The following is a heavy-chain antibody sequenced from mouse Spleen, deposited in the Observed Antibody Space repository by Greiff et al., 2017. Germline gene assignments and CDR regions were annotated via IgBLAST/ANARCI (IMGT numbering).Heavy chain of an antibody. CDR3: ARSGGNYGYYAMDY. CDR1: GYTFTSYW. J-gene: IGHJ4*01. V-gene: IGHV1-55*01. D-gene: IGHD1-1*01. Sequence: QVQLQQPGAELVKPGASVKMSCKASGYTFTSYWITWVKQRPGQGLEWIGDIYPGSGSTNYNEKFKSKATLTVDTSSSTAYMQLSSLTSEDSAVYYCARSGGNYGYYAMDYWGQGTSVTVSS. CDR2: IYPGSGST.